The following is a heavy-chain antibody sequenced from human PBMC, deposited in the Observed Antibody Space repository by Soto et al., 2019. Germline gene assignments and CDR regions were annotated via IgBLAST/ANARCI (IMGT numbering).Heavy chain of an antibody. V-gene: IGHV3-15*07. D-gene: IGHD3-16*01. Sequence: EVQVVESGGGFVEPGGSLRLSCAASGFSFTSAWLTWVRQAPGKGLEWVGRIKSETDGGTTAFAAPVKDRFTMSRDEAENTVSLQMNSLKPEDTSMYYCLGQVTSSASPFIYWGQGILVTVSS. CDR1: GFSFTSAW. CDR3: LGQVTSSASPFIY. CDR2: IKSETDGGTT. J-gene: IGHJ4*02.